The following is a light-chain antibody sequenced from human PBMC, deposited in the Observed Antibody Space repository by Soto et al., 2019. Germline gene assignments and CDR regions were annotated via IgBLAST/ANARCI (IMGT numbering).Light chain of an antibody. V-gene: IGKV1-12*01. J-gene: IGKJ4*01. CDR3: KQSRSVPRT. CDR1: QDPDRW. Sequence: DIQLTQSPSSLSASVGDRVTTTCRASQDPDRWLALYQQKPGEAPKVLIYAAYNLRSGVLSRFRGSRSGGDCSLTISSLQPEDVATAYCKQSRSVPRTFGGGDKVEIK. CDR2: AAY.